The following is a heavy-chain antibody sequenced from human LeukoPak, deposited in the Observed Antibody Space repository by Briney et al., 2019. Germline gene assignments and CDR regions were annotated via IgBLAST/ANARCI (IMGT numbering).Heavy chain of an antibody. CDR3: ATVSGPDY. J-gene: IGHJ4*02. Sequence: GGSLRLSCTASGITFSIYAMHCVRQAPGKGLQWVAFISHDGTNKYYADSVKGRFTISRDNSKNTVYLQMNTLRAEDTAVYYCATVSGPDYWGQGTLVTVSS. CDR2: ISHDGTNK. V-gene: IGHV3-30-3*01. CDR1: GITFSIYA.